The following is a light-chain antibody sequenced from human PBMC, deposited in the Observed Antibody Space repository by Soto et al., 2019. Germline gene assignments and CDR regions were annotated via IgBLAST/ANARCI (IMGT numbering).Light chain of an antibody. V-gene: IGKV4-1*01. CDR3: QQYYTIPIT. CDR1: QSVFYNSNKKNY. Sequence: DFVMTQFPDSMAVSLGERATINCKSSQSVFYNSNKKNYLAWYQQKPGQPPKLLISWASTRDSGVPDRFSGGGSGTDFTLTISRLQAEDVAVYFCQQYYTIPITFGQGTRLDIK. J-gene: IGKJ5*01. CDR2: WAS.